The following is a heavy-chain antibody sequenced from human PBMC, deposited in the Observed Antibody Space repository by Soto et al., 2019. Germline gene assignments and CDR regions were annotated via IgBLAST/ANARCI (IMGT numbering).Heavy chain of an antibody. J-gene: IGHJ6*02. CDR3: VRERGLSSFYGMDV. V-gene: IGHV3-21*02. D-gene: IGHD3-10*01. CDR1: GFTLTSYT. Sequence: EVQLVESGGGLVKPGGSLRLSCEAPGFTLTSYTMNWVRQASGKGLEWVSSITSSSSHIYYADSVKGRFTISRDNAGNSLYLQMNSLRAEDSAVYYCVRERGLSSFYGMDVWGQGTTVTVSS. CDR2: ITSSSSHI.